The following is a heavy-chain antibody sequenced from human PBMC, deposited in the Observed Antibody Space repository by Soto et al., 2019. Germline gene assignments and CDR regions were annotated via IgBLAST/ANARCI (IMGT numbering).Heavy chain of an antibody. CDR2: ISSSSSYI. CDR1: GFAFSSYS. V-gene: IGHV3-21*01. D-gene: IGHD3-9*01. CDR3: ARVQRSVYYDILTGYYDAFDI. J-gene: IGHJ3*02. Sequence: PGGSLRLSCAASGFAFSSYSMNWVRQAPGKGLEWVSSISSSSSYIYYADSVKGRFTISRDNAKNSLYLQMNSLRAEDTAVYYCARVQRSVYYDILTGYYDAFDIWGQGTMVTVS.